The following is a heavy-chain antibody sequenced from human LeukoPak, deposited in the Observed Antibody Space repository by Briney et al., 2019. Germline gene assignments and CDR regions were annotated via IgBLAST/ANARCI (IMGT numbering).Heavy chain of an antibody. Sequence: PGRSLRLSCAASGFTFSSYTMHWVRQAPGKGLEWVALMSYDGSHKYYADSVKGRFSISRDNSEDTLYLQMSSLRADDTAVYYCASAHTSGWYYFDYWGQGTLVTVSS. V-gene: IGHV3-30-3*01. CDR1: GFTFSSYT. CDR3: ASAHTSGWYYFDY. D-gene: IGHD6-19*01. CDR2: MSYDGSHK. J-gene: IGHJ4*02.